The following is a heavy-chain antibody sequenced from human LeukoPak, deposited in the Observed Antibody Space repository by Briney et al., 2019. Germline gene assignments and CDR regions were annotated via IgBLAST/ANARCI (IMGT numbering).Heavy chain of an antibody. CDR1: GYTFIDYS. Sequence: SMKVSCKASGYTFIDYSIHWVRQAPGQGLEWMGGIIPIFGTANYAQKFQGRVTITADESTSTAYMELSSLRSEDTAVYYCARARTTVAESGLYYYYYGMDVWGQGTTVTVSS. CDR3: ARARTTVAESGLYYYYYGMDV. D-gene: IGHD4-23*01. CDR2: IIPIFGTA. V-gene: IGHV1-69*13. J-gene: IGHJ6*02.